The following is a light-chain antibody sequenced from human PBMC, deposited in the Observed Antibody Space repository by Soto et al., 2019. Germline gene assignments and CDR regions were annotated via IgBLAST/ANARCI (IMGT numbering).Light chain of an antibody. CDR3: QQYGSSPA. J-gene: IGKJ4*01. V-gene: IGKV3-20*01. Sequence: EIVLTQSPGTLSLSPGERATLSCRASQSVSSGYLAWYQQKPGQAPRLLIYGASSRATGTPDRFSGSGSGTDFTLTSSRLEPEDVAVYYCQQYGSSPAFGGGTKVEIK. CDR1: QSVSSGY. CDR2: GAS.